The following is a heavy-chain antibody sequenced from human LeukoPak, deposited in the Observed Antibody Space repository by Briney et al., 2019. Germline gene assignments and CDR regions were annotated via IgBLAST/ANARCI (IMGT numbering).Heavy chain of an antibody. D-gene: IGHD3-22*01. CDR1: GGSISSYY. J-gene: IGHJ4*02. Sequence: SETLSLTCTVSGGSISSYYWSWIRQPPGKGLEWIGYIYYSGSTYYNPSLRSRVTISVDTSKNQFSLKLSSVTAADTAVYYCARGLGLFNYWGQGTLVTVSS. CDR3: ARGLGLFNY. CDR2: IYYSGST. V-gene: IGHV4-59*12.